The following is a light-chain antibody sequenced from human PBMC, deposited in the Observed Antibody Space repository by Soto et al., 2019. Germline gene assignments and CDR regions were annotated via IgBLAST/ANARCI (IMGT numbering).Light chain of an antibody. Sequence: DIVMTQSPLSLPVTPGEPASISCRSSQSLLHSNGDNYLDWYVQKGGQSPQLLIYLGSNRASGVHDRFSGSGSGIVFTLKISRGEDEDVEVSYRRTSLHPPRPFGQGTKGDIK. CDR1: QSLLHSNGDNY. CDR2: LGS. J-gene: IGKJ3*01. V-gene: IGKV2-28*01. CDR3: RTSLHPPRP.